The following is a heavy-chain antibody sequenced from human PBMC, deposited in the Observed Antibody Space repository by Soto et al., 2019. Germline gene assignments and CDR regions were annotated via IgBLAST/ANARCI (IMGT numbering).Heavy chain of an antibody. Sequence: PGGSLRLSCAASGFTFSSYWMHWVRQAPGKGLVWVSYIDTDGSDTIYADSVKGRFTISRDNAKNTVYLQMNSLRDEDTAVYYCARDTATPYCSSTSCYTTGYYGMDVWGQGTTVTVSS. V-gene: IGHV3-74*01. CDR1: GFTFSSYW. J-gene: IGHJ6*02. CDR2: IDTDGSDT. D-gene: IGHD2-2*02. CDR3: ARDTATPYCSSTSCYTTGYYGMDV.